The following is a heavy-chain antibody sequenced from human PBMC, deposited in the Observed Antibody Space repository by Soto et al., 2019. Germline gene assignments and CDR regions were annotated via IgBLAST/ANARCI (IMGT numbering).Heavy chain of an antibody. J-gene: IGHJ5*02. CDR3: ARDNDRYCSSTSRRSVAFDP. Sequence: TLSLTCTVSGGSISSAGYYWSWIRQHPGKGLDWIGYIYYSGSTYYNPSLKSRVTISVDTSKNQFSLKLSSVTAADTAVYYCARDNDRYCSSTSRRSVAFDPRGQGTLVTVST. CDR2: IYYSGST. D-gene: IGHD2-2*01. V-gene: IGHV4-31*03. CDR1: GGSISSAGYY.